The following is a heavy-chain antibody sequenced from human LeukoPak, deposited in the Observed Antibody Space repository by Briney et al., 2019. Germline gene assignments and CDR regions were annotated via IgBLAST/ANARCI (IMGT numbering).Heavy chain of an antibody. Sequence: PSETLSLTCTVSGGSISSYYWSWIRQPPGKGLEWIGYIYYSGSTNYNPSLKSRVTISVDTSKNQFSLKLSSVTAADTAVYYCASLDYGDWGNAFDIWGQGTMVTVSS. V-gene: IGHV4-59*01. CDR2: IYYSGST. D-gene: IGHD4-17*01. J-gene: IGHJ3*02. CDR3: ASLDYGDWGNAFDI. CDR1: GGSISSYY.